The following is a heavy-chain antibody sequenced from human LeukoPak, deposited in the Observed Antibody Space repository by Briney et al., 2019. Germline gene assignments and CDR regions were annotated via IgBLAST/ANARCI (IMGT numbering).Heavy chain of an antibody. Sequence: GGSLRLSCAASGFTFSSYAMSWVRQASGKGLEWVSGMSGGGGSTYYADSVRGRFTISRDNAENSLYLQMHSLRVEDTAVYYCARAPTVLVGYCSSSSCQADYWGQGTLVTVSS. CDR1: GFTFSSYA. V-gene: IGHV3-23*01. CDR2: MSGGGGST. D-gene: IGHD2-2*01. J-gene: IGHJ4*02. CDR3: ARAPTVLVGYCSSSSCQADY.